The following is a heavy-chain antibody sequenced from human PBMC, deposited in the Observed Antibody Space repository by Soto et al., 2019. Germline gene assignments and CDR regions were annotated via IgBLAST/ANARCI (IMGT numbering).Heavy chain of an antibody. V-gene: IGHV3-23*01. CDR2: TSDGST. J-gene: IGHJ4*02. D-gene: IGHD6-19*01. Sequence: EVQLLGSGGGSVQPGGSLRLSCAASGFTFSNYGMTWVRQAPGKGLEWLSATSDGSTFYRESVKGRFTMSRADSINMLFLHMSSLRAEDKDNYYCARLVPGIWFGDYWGQGILVSVSS. CDR1: GFTFSNYG. CDR3: ARLVPGIWFGDY.